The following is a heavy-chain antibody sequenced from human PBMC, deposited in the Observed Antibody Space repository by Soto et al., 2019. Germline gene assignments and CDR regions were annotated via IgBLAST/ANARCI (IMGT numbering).Heavy chain of an antibody. CDR2: IYWDDDK. CDR3: APRVLRTVFGLVTTTAIYFDF. CDR1: GFSLTTSGVG. V-gene: IGHV2-5*02. Sequence: QITLKESGPTVVKPTETLTLTCTFSGFSLTTSGVGVGWVRQSPGKAPEWLAPIYWDDDKRYSTSLKSSLTISKDTSKNQVVLTMANVDPADTATYYCAPRVLRTVFGLVTTTAIYFDFWGQGTPVVVSS. D-gene: IGHD3-3*01. J-gene: IGHJ4*02.